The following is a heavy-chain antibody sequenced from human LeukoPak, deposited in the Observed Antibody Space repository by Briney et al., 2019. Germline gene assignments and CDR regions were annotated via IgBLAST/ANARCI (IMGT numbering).Heavy chain of an antibody. D-gene: IGHD4-17*01. J-gene: IGHJ6*02. Sequence: GGSLRLSCAASGFTFSSYGMHWVRQAPGKGLEWVAVIWYDGSNTYYADSVKGRFTISRDNSKNTLYLQMNSLRAEDTAVYYCAVTIYGAMGYYGMDVWGQGTTVTVSS. CDR3: AVTIYGAMGYYGMDV. CDR1: GFTFSSYG. CDR2: IWYDGSNT. V-gene: IGHV3-33*01.